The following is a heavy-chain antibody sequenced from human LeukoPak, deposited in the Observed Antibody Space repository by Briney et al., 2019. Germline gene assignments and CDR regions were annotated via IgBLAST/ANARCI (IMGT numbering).Heavy chain of an antibody. CDR3: ARGNDWFDP. CDR1: GFTFSSYS. Sequence: GGSLRLSCAASGFTFSSYSMNWVRQAPGKGLEWVSSIGSSSSYSYYADSVKGRFTISRDNAKNSLYLQMNRLRAEDTAVYHCARGNDWFDPWGQGTLVTVSS. J-gene: IGHJ5*02. D-gene: IGHD3-10*01. CDR2: IGSSSSYS. V-gene: IGHV3-21*01.